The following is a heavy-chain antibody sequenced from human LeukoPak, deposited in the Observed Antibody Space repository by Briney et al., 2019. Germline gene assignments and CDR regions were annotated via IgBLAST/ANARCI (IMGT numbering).Heavy chain of an antibody. D-gene: IGHD1-1*01. Sequence: SETLSLTCTVSGGSISSGSYDWSWIRQPAGKGLEWIGRIYTTGSTNYNPSLKSRVTISVDTSKNQFSLKLSSVTAADTAVYYCARVGRSGTSDFWGQGTLVSVSS. CDR2: IYTTGST. CDR3: ARVGRSGTSDF. V-gene: IGHV4-61*02. J-gene: IGHJ4*02. CDR1: GGSISSGSYD.